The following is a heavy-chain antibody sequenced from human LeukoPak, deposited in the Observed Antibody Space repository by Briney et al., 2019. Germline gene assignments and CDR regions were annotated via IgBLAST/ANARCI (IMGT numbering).Heavy chain of an antibody. CDR1: GGTFSSYA. CDR3: ASTRTIYVEMATIPKSNHLQH. Sequence: SVKLTCKASGGTFSSYAISRVRQAPGQGLEWKGGIIPIFGTASYAQKFQGRVTITADKSTSTAYVELSSLRSEDTAVYYCASTRTIYVEMATIPKSNHLQHCGQGTLVTVSS. D-gene: IGHD5-24*01. V-gene: IGHV1-69*06. CDR2: IIPIFGTA. J-gene: IGHJ1*01.